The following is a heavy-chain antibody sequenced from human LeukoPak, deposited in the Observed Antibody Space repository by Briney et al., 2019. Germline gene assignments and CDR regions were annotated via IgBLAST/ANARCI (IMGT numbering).Heavy chain of an antibody. Sequence: SQSLSLTSTVSGGSIRTYYWSWIRQPPGQGLEWSGYIYYTGRANYSPSLKSRVTISVDTSKTQFSLKLRSVPTADTAVYYCARASYGAYESRDNYFDYWGQGTLVTVSS. CDR1: GGSIRTYY. D-gene: IGHD4-17*01. J-gene: IGHJ4*02. V-gene: IGHV4-59*01. CDR3: ARASYGAYESRDNYFDY. CDR2: IYYTGRA.